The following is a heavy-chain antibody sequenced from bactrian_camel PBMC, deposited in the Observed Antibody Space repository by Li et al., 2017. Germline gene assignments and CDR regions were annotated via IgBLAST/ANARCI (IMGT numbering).Heavy chain of an antibody. Sequence: HVQLVESGGGSVETGGSLRLSCTASGYTHVYTRYTLAWFRQRPLHEREGVASITSDGIISYADSVQGRFSISLDNDKSTLILQMNSPKPEDTAMYYCAAGLRPTYAGSSYACSRREKETLFGWGRGPRSPSP. CDR1: GYTHVYTRYT. CDR2: ITSDGII. D-gene: IGHD1*01. V-gene: IGHV3S53*01. J-gene: IGHJ4*01.